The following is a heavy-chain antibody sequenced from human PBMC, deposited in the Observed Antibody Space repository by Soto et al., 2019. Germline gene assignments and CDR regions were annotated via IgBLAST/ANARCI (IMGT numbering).Heavy chain of an antibody. CDR2: IYDSGNT. CDR1: GGSVISGSFY. D-gene: IGHD3-10*01. V-gene: IGHV4-61*01. J-gene: IGHJ6*02. CDR3: ARTYSWGSGPGRSMDV. Sequence: QVQLQESGPGLVKPSETLSLTCTVSGGSVISGSFYWGWIRQPPGKGLEWIGYIYDSGNTNYNPTLKSRVNIVVDTSKNHFSLKLSSVTAADTAMYYCARTYSWGSGPGRSMDVWGQGTTVTVS.